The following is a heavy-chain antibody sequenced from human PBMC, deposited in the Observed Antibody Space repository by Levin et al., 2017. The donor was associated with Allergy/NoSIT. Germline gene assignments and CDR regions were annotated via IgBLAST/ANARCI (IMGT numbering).Heavy chain of an antibody. CDR3: AREAYCGGDCYYGDY. CDR1: GYTFTDYY. CDR2: INPSGGTT. D-gene: IGHD2-21*02. Sequence: ASVKVSCKASGYTFTDYYMHWVRQAPGQGLEWMGMINPSGGTTSYEQKFQGRVTMTRDTSTSTVYMQLSSLSSEDTAVYYCAREAYCGGDCYYGDYWGQGTLVTVSS. J-gene: IGHJ4*02. V-gene: IGHV1-46*01.